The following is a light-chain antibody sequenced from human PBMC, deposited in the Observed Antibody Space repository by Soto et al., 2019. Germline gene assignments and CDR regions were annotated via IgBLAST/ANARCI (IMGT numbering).Light chain of an antibody. V-gene: IGKV3-20*01. Sequence: EIVLTQSPGTLSLSPGERATLSCRASQSVSRSDLAWYQQKPGQAPRLLIYGASSRATGIPDRFSGSGSGTDFNLTISRMEPEDFAVYYCQKFSSKPSWTFGQGTKV. CDR1: QSVSRSD. CDR3: QKFSSKPSWT. J-gene: IGKJ1*01. CDR2: GAS.